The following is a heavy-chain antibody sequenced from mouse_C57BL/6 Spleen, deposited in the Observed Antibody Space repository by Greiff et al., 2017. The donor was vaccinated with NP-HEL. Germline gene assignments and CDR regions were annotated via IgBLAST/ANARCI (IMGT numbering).Heavy chain of an antibody. V-gene: IGHV1-59*01. CDR3: ASDYYGSSGY. D-gene: IGHD1-1*01. CDR2: IDPSDSYT. Sequence: VKLQQPGAELVRPGTSVKLSCKASGYTFTSYWMHWVKQRPGQGLEWIGVIDPSDSYTNYNQKFKGKATLTVDTSSSTAYMQLSSLTSEDSAVYYCASDYYGSSGYWGQGTTLTVSS. CDR1: GYTFTSYW. J-gene: IGHJ2*01.